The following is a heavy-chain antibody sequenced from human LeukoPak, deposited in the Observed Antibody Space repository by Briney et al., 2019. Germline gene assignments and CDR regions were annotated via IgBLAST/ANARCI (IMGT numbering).Heavy chain of an antibody. D-gene: IGHD6-13*01. V-gene: IGHV1-69*13. CDR3: TRERQQLPGFDY. CDR1: GGIFSSYA. J-gene: IGHJ4*02. CDR2: IIPIFGTA. Sequence: SVKVSCKASGGIFSSYAISWVRQAPGQGLEWMGGIIPIFGTANYAQKFQGRVTITADESTTTAYMELSSLRSEDTAVYYCTRERQQLPGFDYWGQGTLVTVSS.